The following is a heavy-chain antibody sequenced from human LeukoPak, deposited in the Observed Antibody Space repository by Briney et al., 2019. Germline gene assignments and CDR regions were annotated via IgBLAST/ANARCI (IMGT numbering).Heavy chain of an antibody. CDR1: GGSISSCNW. CDR2: IYHSGST. Sequence: SETLSLTCAVSGGSISSCNWWSWVRPPPGKGLEWIGEIYHSGSTNYNPSLKRRVTISVDKSKNQFSLKLRSVTAADTAVYYCARTYYYDSSGSMGVFDYWGQGTLVTVSS. CDR3: ARTYYYDSSGSMGVFDY. V-gene: IGHV4-4*02. D-gene: IGHD3-22*01. J-gene: IGHJ4*02.